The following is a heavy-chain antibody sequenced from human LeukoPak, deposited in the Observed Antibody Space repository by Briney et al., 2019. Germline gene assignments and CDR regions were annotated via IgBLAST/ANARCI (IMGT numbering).Heavy chain of an antibody. CDR3: ARSVYGSGSYMDV. CDR1: GFSFSSYG. D-gene: IGHD3-10*01. CDR2: IRFDGDFK. Sequence: GRSLRLYCAASGFSFSSYGMHWVRQAPGKGLEWVSSIRFDGDFKHYGDSVKGRVAISRNNAENKVFLQMNNLRGEDTGVYFCARSVYGSGSYMDVWGQGTTVIVSS. V-gene: IGHV3-33*03. J-gene: IGHJ6*02.